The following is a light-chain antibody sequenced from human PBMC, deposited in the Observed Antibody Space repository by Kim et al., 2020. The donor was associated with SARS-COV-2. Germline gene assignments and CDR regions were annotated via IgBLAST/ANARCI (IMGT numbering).Light chain of an antibody. CDR1: NIGSKS. V-gene: IGLV3-21*03. J-gene: IGLJ1*01. CDR2: DDS. Sequence: SYELTQPPSVSVAPGKTARITCGGNNIGSKSVHWYQQKTGQAPVLAVYDDSDRPSGIPARFSGSNSGNTATLTISRVEAGDEADYYCQVWDSSSDLYVFGTGTKVTVL. CDR3: QVWDSSSDLYV.